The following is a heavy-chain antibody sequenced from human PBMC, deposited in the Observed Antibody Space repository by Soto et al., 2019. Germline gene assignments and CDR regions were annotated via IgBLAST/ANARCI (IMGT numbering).Heavy chain of an antibody. CDR3: ASRWSSGFLAVGNWFDP. CDR1: GGSISSGDYY. CDR2: IYYSGST. J-gene: IGHJ5*02. V-gene: IGHV4-30-4*01. Sequence: SETLSLTCTVSGGSISSGDYYWSWIRQPPGKGLEWIGYIYYSGSTYYNPSLKSRVTISVDTSKNQFSLKLSSVTAADTAVYYCASRWSSGFLAVGNWFDPWGQGTLVTVSS. D-gene: IGHD6-19*01.